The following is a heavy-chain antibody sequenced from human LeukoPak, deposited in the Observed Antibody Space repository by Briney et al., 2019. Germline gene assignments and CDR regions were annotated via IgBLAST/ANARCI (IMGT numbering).Heavy chain of an antibody. Sequence: GGSLRLSCAASGFTFSSYSMNWVRQAPGKGLEWVSSISSSSSYIYYADSVKGRFTISRDNAKNSLYLQMNSLRAEDTAVYYCARDSIAAAGYFDYWGQGTLVTVSS. V-gene: IGHV3-21*01. J-gene: IGHJ4*02. D-gene: IGHD6-13*01. CDR2: ISSSSSYI. CDR1: GFTFSSYS. CDR3: ARDSIAAAGYFDY.